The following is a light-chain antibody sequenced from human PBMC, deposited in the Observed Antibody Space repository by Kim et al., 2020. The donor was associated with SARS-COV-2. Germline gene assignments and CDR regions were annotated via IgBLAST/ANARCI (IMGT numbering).Light chain of an antibody. Sequence: GQSITIPCTGTSSDVGGYNYVSWYQQHPGKAPKLMIYDVSNRPSGVSNRFSGSKSGNTDSLTISGLQAEDEADYYCSSYTSSSTVVFGGGTQLTVL. CDR2: DVS. V-gene: IGLV2-14*03. CDR1: SSDVGGYNY. J-gene: IGLJ2*01. CDR3: SSYTSSSTVV.